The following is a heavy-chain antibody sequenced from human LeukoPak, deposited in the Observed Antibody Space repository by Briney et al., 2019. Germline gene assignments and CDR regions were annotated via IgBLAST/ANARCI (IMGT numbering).Heavy chain of an antibody. CDR3: ARVYSGSPDY. J-gene: IGHJ4*02. Sequence: ASVKVSCKASGYTFTSYGISWVRQAPGQGLEWVGWISVYNGHTNSAEKLQGRVTMTTDTSTSTAYMELRSLRSDDTAVYYCARVYSGSPDYWGQGTLVTVSS. CDR1: GYTFTSYG. D-gene: IGHD1-26*01. V-gene: IGHV1-18*01. CDR2: ISVYNGHT.